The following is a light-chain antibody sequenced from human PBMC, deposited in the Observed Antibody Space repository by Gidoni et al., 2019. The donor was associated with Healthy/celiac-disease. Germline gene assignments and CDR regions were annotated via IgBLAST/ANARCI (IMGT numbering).Light chain of an antibody. CDR2: GAS. J-gene: IGKJ2*01. V-gene: IGKV3D-15*01. CDR1: QSVSSN. CDR3: QQYNNWPPEYT. Sequence: EVVITQSPATLSVSPGARATLSCRASQSVSSNLAWYQQKPGQAPRLLSYGASTRATGIPARFSGSGSGTEFTLTISSLQSEDFAVYYCQQYNNWPPEYTFXQXTKLEIK.